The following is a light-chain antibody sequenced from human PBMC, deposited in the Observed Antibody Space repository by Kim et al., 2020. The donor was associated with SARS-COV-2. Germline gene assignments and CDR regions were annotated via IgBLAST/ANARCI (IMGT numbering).Light chain of an antibody. Sequence: ELVLTHSPSTLSLSPWERATLSCRASQSVSSYLAWYQQKPGQAPRLLIYDASNRATGIPARFSGSGSGTDFTLTISSLEPEDFAVYYCQYSSNGTPWLTFGGVSKLDIK. J-gene: IGKJ4*01. CDR1: QSVSSY. V-gene: IGKV3-11*01. CDR2: DAS. CDR3: QYSSNGTPWLT.